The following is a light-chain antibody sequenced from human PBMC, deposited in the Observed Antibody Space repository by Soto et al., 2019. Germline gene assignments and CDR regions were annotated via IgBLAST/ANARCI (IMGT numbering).Light chain of an antibody. J-gene: IGKJ1*01. CDR2: WAS. CDR3: QQYYSTPRT. V-gene: IGKV4-1*01. Sequence: DIVMTQSQDSLAVSLCERATINCKSSQSVLYSSNNKNYLAWYQQKPGQPPKLLIYWASTRESGVPDRFSGSGSGTHFTLTISSLQAEDVAVYYCQQYYSTPRTFGQGTKVEIK. CDR1: QSVLYSSNNKNY.